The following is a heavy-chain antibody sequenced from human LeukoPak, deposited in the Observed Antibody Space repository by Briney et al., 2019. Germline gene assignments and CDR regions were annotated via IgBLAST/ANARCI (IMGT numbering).Heavy chain of an antibody. V-gene: IGHV1-2*02. CDR1: GYTFTGYY. Sequence: GASVTVSCKASGYTFTGYYMHWVRQAPGQGLEWMGWINPNSGGTNYAQKFQGRVTMTRDTSISTAYMELTSLKSDDTAVYFCARGGWRLPYGYWGQGTLVTVSS. CDR3: ARGGWRLPYGY. D-gene: IGHD2-21*01. J-gene: IGHJ4*02. CDR2: INPNSGGT.